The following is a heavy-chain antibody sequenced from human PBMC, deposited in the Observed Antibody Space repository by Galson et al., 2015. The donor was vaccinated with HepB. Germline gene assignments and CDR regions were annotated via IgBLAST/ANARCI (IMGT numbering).Heavy chain of an antibody. CDR3: AGDPVVPAAIHY. D-gene: IGHD2-2*02. CDR1: GFTFSTHW. V-gene: IGHV3-74*01. Sequence: SLRLSCAASGFTFSTHWMHWVRQAPGKGLVWVSRINDDGISKNYADSVKGRFTISRDNAKNTLYLQMNSLRAEDTAVYYCAGDPVVPAAIHYWGQGTLVTVAS. J-gene: IGHJ4*02. CDR2: INDDGISK.